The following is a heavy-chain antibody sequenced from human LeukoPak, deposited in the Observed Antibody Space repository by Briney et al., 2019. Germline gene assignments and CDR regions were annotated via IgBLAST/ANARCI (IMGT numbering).Heavy chain of an antibody. J-gene: IGHJ5*02. Sequence: SETLSLTCAVYGGSFSGYYWSWFRQPPGKGLEWIGEINHSGSTNYNPSLKSRVTISVDTSKNQFSLKLSSVTAADTAVYYCARGLYDSSGSYRYNWFDPWGQGTLVTVSS. D-gene: IGHD3-22*01. V-gene: IGHV4-34*01. CDR2: INHSGST. CDR3: ARGLYDSSGSYRYNWFDP. CDR1: GGSFSGYY.